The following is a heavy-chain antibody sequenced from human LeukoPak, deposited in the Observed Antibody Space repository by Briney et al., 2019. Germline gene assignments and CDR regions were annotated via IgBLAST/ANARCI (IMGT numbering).Heavy chain of an antibody. CDR1: GGSISSSSYY. D-gene: IGHD4-11*01. V-gene: IGHV4-39*01. J-gene: IGHJ4*02. Sequence: ASETLSLTCTVSGGSISSSSYYWGWIRQPPGKGLEWIASIYYSGSTYYNPSLKSRVTISVGTSRNQFSLKLNSVTAADTAVYYCVGHLPYSNYCNYWGQGTLVTVSS. CDR2: IYYSGST. CDR3: VGHLPYSNYCNY.